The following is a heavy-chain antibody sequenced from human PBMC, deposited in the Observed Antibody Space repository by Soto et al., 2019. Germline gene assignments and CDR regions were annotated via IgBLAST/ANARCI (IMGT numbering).Heavy chain of an antibody. V-gene: IGHV1-18*01. J-gene: IGHJ4*02. CDR3: AREVQLVKHY. D-gene: IGHD6-13*01. Sequence: ASVKVSCKASGYTFTSYGISWVRQAPGQGLEWMGWINSYNGNTNYAQKLQGRVTMTTDTSTSTAYMELSSLRSEDTAVYYCAREVQLVKHYWGQGTLVTVSS. CDR2: INSYNGNT. CDR1: GYTFTSYG.